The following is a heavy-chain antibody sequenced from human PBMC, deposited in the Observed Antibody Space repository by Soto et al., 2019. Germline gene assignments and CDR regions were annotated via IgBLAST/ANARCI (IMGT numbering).Heavy chain of an antibody. CDR2: ISAYNGNT. J-gene: IGHJ6*03. CDR3: ASAYYYYYMDV. V-gene: IGHV1-18*01. CDR1: GYTFTSYG. Sequence: GASVKLSSKASGYTFTSYGISWVRQAPGQGLEWMGWISAYNGNTNYAQKLQGRVTMTTDTSTSTAYMELRSLRSDDTAVYYCASAYYYYYMDVWGKGTTVTVSS.